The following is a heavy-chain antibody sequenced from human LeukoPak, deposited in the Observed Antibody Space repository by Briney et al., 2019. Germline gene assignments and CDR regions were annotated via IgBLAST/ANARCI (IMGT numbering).Heavy chain of an antibody. CDR3: VRGASSIAALNPFWYFDL. D-gene: IGHD6-6*01. J-gene: IGHJ2*01. CDR1: GYTFTNYY. Sequence: GASVTVSYTASGYTFTNYYMHWVGQGPGQGGEGMGIINPSGGTTSYTQKFQRRVTMTRYTSTNTVYMELSSLRSEDTAVFYCVRGASSIAALNPFWYFDLWGRGTLVTVSS. CDR2: INPSGGTT. V-gene: IGHV1-46*01.